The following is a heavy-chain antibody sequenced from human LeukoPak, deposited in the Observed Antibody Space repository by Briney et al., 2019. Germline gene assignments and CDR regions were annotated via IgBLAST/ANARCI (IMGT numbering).Heavy chain of an antibody. J-gene: IGHJ5*02. CDR2: IYYSGST. V-gene: IGHV4-39*01. Sequence: TSETLSLTCTVSGGSISSSSYYWGWIRQPPGKGLEWIGSIYYSGSTYYNPSLKSRVTISVDTSKNQFSLKLSSVTAADTAEYYCARQLTSGQYCSGGSCYVFDPWGQGTLVTVSS. CDR1: GGSISSSSYY. CDR3: ARQLTSGQYCSGGSCYVFDP. D-gene: IGHD2-15*01.